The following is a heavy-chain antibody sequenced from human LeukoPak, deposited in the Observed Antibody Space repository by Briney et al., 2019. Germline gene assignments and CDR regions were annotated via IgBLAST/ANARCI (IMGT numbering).Heavy chain of an antibody. CDR3: ARGGDYYRFDP. Sequence: PGGSLRLSCAASGFIFSSYSMNWVRQAPGKGLEWVSSISSSSNYIYYADSVKGRFTASRDNAKNSLYLQMNSLRAEDTAVYYCARGGDYYRFDPWGQGTLVTVSS. CDR1: GFIFSSYS. V-gene: IGHV3-21*01. J-gene: IGHJ5*02. D-gene: IGHD4-17*01. CDR2: ISSSSNYI.